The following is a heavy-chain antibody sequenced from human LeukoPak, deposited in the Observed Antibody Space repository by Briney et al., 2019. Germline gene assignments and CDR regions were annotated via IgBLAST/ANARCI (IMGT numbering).Heavy chain of an antibody. CDR1: GFTFSSYA. CDR2: ISYDGSNK. J-gene: IGHJ4*02. Sequence: GGSLRLSCAASGFTFSSYAMHWVRQAPGKGLEWVAVISYDGSNKYYADSVKGRFTISRDNSKNTLYLQMDSLRPDDTAVYYCARGTGVYGIDFWGQGTLVTVSS. CDR3: ARGTGVYGIDF. D-gene: IGHD6-13*01. V-gene: IGHV3-30*07.